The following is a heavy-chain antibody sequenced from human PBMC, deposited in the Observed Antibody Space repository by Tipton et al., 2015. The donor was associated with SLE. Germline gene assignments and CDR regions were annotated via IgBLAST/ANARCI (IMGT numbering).Heavy chain of an antibody. CDR1: GDSISSSGYY. V-gene: IGHV4-39*07. J-gene: IGHJ1*01. Sequence: TLSLTCTVSGDSISSSGYYWGWIRQPPGKGLEFIGSIYSSGTTYYNPSPKSRITISGDMSKNQFSLKVSSVTAADTAVYYCARDTAPAAMPIFHHWGQGTLVTVSS. CDR2: IYSSGTT. CDR3: ARDTAPAAMPIFHH. D-gene: IGHD2-2*01.